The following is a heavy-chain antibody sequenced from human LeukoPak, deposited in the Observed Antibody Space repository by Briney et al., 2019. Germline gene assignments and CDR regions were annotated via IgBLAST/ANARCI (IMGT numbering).Heavy chain of an antibody. D-gene: IGHD3-9*01. V-gene: IGHV3-23*01. J-gene: IGHJ4*02. CDR2: ISSGGGNNR. CDR1: GFTFSSYE. CDR3: AKNGRDDHDKYFFDF. Sequence: PGGSLRLSCGGSGFTFSSYEMNWVRQAPGKGLEWVSYISSGGGNNRFYADSVKGRFTISRDNSKNTLYLQMNSLRAEDTAVYYCAKNGRDDHDKYFFDFWGQGTQVTVSS.